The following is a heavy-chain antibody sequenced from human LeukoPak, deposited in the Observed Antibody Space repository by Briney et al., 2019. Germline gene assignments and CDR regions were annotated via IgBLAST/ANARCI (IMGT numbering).Heavy chain of an antibody. CDR3: ARYLGYCSSTSCYGPWFDP. V-gene: IGHV1-2*06. CDR2: INPNSGGT. J-gene: IGHJ5*02. Sequence: ASVKVSCKASGYTFTGYYMHWVRQAPGQGLEWMGRINPNSGGTNYAQKFQGRVTMTRDTSISTAYMEMSRLKSDDTAVYYCARYLGYCSSTSCYGPWFDPWGQGTLVTVSS. D-gene: IGHD2-2*01. CDR1: GYTFTGYY.